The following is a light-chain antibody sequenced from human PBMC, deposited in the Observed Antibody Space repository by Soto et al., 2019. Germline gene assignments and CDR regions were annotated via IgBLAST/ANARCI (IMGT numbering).Light chain of an antibody. Sequence: QSVLTQPPSASGTPGQEVTISCSGSSSNIGSNTVNWYQKLPGTAPKPLIYSNNQRAAGVPDRFSGSKSGTSASLAISGLQSEDEADYYCAAWDDSLNGLFGGGTKLTVL. CDR2: SNN. CDR1: SSNIGSNT. J-gene: IGLJ3*02. V-gene: IGLV1-44*01. CDR3: AAWDDSLNGL.